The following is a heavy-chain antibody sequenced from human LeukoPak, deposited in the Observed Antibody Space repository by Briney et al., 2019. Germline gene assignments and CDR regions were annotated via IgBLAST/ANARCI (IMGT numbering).Heavy chain of an antibody. Sequence: PSETLSLTCAVYGGSFSGYYWSWIRQPSGKGLEWIGEINHSGSTNYNPSLKSRVTISVDTSKNQFSLKLSSVTAADTAVYYCARGIAVAGPVNWFDPWGQGTLVTVSS. CDR2: INHSGST. CDR1: GGSFSGYY. D-gene: IGHD6-19*01. V-gene: IGHV4-34*01. CDR3: ARGIAVAGPVNWFDP. J-gene: IGHJ5*02.